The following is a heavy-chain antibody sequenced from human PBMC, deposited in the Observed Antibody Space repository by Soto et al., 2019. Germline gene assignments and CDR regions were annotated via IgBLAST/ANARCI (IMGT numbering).Heavy chain of an antibody. J-gene: IGHJ4*02. CDR3: ARKAWVRFDY. CDR2: VFHTGNT. D-gene: IGHD5-12*01. Sequence: SETLSLTCAVSGDSISSSVWWTWVRQPPGKGLEWIGEVFHTGNTNYNPSLKSRVTMSVDKSTNEFSLKVTSVTAADTAIYYCARKAWVRFDYWGQGPLGTASS. V-gene: IGHV4-4*02. CDR1: GDSISSSVW.